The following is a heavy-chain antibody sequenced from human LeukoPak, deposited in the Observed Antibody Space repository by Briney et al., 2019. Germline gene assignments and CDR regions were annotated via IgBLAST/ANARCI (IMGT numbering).Heavy chain of an antibody. Sequence: GESLKISCKASGYIFTNYWIGWVRQMPGKGLEWMGIIYPRDSDTRYSPSFQGQVTVSADKSISTAYLQWNTLEASDTAMYYCARRQYSGYDFDFWRQGTLVTVSS. CDR3: ARRQYSGYDFDF. CDR1: GYIFTNYW. D-gene: IGHD5-12*01. CDR2: IYPRDSDT. J-gene: IGHJ4*02. V-gene: IGHV5-51*01.